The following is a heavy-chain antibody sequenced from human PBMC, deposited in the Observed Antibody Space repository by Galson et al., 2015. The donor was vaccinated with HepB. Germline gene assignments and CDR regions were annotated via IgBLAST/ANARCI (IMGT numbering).Heavy chain of an antibody. Sequence: SVKVSCKASGYTFTSYAMHWVRQAPGQRLEWMGWINAGNGNTKYSQKFQGRVTITRDTSESTAYMELSSLRSEDTAVYYGATTVTHWYFDLWGRGPLVTVSS. CDR2: INAGNGNT. CDR1: GYTFTSYA. J-gene: IGHJ2*01. D-gene: IGHD4-17*01. CDR3: ATTVTHWYFDL. V-gene: IGHV1-3*01.